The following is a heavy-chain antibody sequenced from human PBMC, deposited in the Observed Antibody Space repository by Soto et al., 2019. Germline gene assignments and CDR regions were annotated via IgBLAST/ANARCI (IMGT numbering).Heavy chain of an antibody. Sequence: GGSLRLSSTASGFTFSTYGMNWVRQAAGKGLEWVSYISTTSGTIYYADSVKGRFTISRDNARNSLYLQMHSLRAEDTAVYYCARDGRYCTGTGCHNEYYYMDVWAKGTTVTVSS. V-gene: IGHV3-48*01. J-gene: IGHJ6*03. CDR3: ARDGRYCTGTGCHNEYYYMDV. D-gene: IGHD2-8*02. CDR2: ISTTSGTI. CDR1: GFTFSTYG.